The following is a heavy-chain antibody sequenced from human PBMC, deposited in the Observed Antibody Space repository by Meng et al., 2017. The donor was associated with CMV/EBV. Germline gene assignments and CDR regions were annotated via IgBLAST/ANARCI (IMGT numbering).Heavy chain of an antibody. Sequence: VQLLQYDAEVQRAAALVKLSWTPSRGAASSDATCWVRQAPWNGLEWMRGIMSIFGTANYAQKFQGRVTITADETTSTASMELSSLRSEDTAVYYCAGPYSGYYYPGFDYWGQGTLVTVSS. D-gene: IGHD3-22*01. CDR2: IMSIFGTA. J-gene: IGHJ4*02. V-gene: IGHV1-69*13. CDR3: AGPYSGYYYPGFDY. CDR1: RGAASSDA.